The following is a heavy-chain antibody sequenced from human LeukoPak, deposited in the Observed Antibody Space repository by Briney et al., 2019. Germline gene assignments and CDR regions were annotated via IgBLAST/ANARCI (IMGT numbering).Heavy chain of an antibody. CDR1: GYSISSGYY. V-gene: IGHV4-38-2*02. J-gene: IGHJ5*02. CDR2: IYYSGST. D-gene: IGHD4-17*01. Sequence: SETLSLTCTVSGYSISSGYYWGWIRQPPGKGLEWIGYIYYSGSTNYNPSLKSRVTISVDTSKNQFSLKLSSVTAADTAVYYCARGRRWVTTGWFDPWGQGTLVTVSS. CDR3: ARGRRWVTTGWFDP.